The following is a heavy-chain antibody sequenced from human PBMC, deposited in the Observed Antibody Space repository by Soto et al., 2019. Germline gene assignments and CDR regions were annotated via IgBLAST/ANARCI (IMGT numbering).Heavy chain of an antibody. Sequence: ASVKVSCKVSGYTFTSYAMHWVRQAPGQRLEWMGWINAGNGNTKYSQKFQGRVTITRDTSASTAYMELSSLRSEDTAVYYCARDRGRYFDWLPLSLGMDVWGQGTTVTVSS. CDR1: GYTFTSYA. V-gene: IGHV1-3*01. J-gene: IGHJ6*02. CDR3: ARDRGRYFDWLPLSLGMDV. D-gene: IGHD3-9*01. CDR2: INAGNGNT.